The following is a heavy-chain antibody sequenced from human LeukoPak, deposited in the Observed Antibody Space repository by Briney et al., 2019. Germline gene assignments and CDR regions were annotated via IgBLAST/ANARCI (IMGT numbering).Heavy chain of an antibody. CDR2: IYHSGST. Sequence: SETLSLTCTVSDGSISSGGYYWTWIRQPPGKGLEWIGYIYHSGSTSYNPSLKSRVTISIDRSKNQFSLKLSSVTAADTAVYYCATAHYDFWSAYSVDYWGQGTLVTVSS. CDR1: DGSISSGGYY. CDR3: ATAHYDFWSAYSVDY. V-gene: IGHV4-30-2*01. J-gene: IGHJ4*02. D-gene: IGHD3-3*01.